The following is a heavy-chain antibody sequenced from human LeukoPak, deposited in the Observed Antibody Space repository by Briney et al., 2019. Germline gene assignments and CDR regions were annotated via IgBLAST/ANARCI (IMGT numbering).Heavy chain of an antibody. V-gene: IGHV1-46*01. CDR1: GYTFTSFW. CDR2: INPSDGST. CDR3: ARAPRDSSTMLDR. D-gene: IGHD6-13*01. Sequence: ASAKVSCTASGYTFTSFWIQWVRQAPGQGLEWMGLINPSDGSTTYTHRFQGRVTVTRDTSTSTVYMDLSSLRSEDTAVYYCARAPRDSSTMLDRWGQGTLVTVSS. J-gene: IGHJ5*02.